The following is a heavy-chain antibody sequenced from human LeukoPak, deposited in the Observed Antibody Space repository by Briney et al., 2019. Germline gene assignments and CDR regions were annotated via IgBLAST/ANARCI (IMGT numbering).Heavy chain of an antibody. Sequence: ASVKVSCKASGYTFTSYGISWVRQAPGQGLEWMGWISAYNGNTNYAQKLQGRVTMTTDTSTSTAYMELRSLRSDDTAVYYCARAPAFYCSSTSCYRVYFDYWGQGTLVTVSS. J-gene: IGHJ4*02. CDR2: ISAYNGNT. V-gene: IGHV1-18*01. D-gene: IGHD2-2*02. CDR3: ARAPAFYCSSTSCYRVYFDY. CDR1: GYTFTSYG.